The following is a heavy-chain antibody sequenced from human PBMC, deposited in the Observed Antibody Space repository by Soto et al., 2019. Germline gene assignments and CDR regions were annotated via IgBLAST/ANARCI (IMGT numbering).Heavy chain of an antibody. CDR3: ARGYYDFWSGYYISPYGMDV. Sequence: GGSLRLSCAVSGFTFSDYYMSWIRQAPGKGLEWVSYISSRGSSIYYADSVKGRFTISRDNAKNSLYLQMNGLRAEDTAVYYCARGYYDFWSGYYISPYGMDVWGQGTTVTVSS. D-gene: IGHD3-3*01. J-gene: IGHJ6*02. CDR1: GFTFSDYY. CDR2: ISSRGSSI. V-gene: IGHV3-11*01.